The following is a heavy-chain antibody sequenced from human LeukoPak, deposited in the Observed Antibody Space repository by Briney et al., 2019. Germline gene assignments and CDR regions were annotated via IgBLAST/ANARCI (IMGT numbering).Heavy chain of an antibody. V-gene: IGHV1-46*01. D-gene: IGHD3-22*01. CDR3: AREYQFEQRDSSGYYYFGLDY. Sequence: ASVKVSCKASGYTFTSYYMHWVRQAPGQGLEWMGIINPSGGSTSYAQKFQGRVTMTRDTSTSTVYMELSSLRSEDTAVYYCAREYQFEQRDSSGYYYFGLDYRGQGTLVTVSS. CDR1: GYTFTSYY. CDR2: INPSGGST. J-gene: IGHJ4*02.